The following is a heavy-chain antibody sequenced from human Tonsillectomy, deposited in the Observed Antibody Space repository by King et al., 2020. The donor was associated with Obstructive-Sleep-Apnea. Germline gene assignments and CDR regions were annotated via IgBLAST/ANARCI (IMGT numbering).Heavy chain of an antibody. J-gene: IGHJ4*02. V-gene: IGHV3-66*01. Sequence: QLVQSGGGLVQPGGSLRLSCAASGFTVSTNYMSWFRQAPGKGGEWVSVICSGGRTDYAASVKGRLTISRDNSKNTLYLQMNSLRAEDTAVYYCAREQQAFDYWGQGTLVTVSS. CDR1: GFTVSTNY. CDR3: AREQQAFDY. CDR2: ICSGGRT. D-gene: IGHD6-13*01.